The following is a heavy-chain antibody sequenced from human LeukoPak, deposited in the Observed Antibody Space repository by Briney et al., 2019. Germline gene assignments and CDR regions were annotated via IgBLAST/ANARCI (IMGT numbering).Heavy chain of an antibody. D-gene: IGHD3-16*02. CDR1: GFTFSSYA. V-gene: IGHV3-64*01. CDR2: ISSNGGST. J-gene: IGHJ4*02. Sequence: PGGSLRLSCAASGFTFSSYAMHWVRQAPGKGLEYVSAISSNGGSTYYANSVKGRFTIYRDNSKNTLYLQMGSLRAEDMAVYYCARDRSSAGYFDYWGQGTLVTVSS. CDR3: ARDRSSAGYFDY.